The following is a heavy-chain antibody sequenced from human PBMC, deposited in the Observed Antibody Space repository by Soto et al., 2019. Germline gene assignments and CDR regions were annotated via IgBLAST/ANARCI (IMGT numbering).Heavy chain of an antibody. CDR3: ARAAYCGSDSCSDAFEI. V-gene: IGHV1-3*01. CDR1: GYTFTNYA. Sequence: QVQLVQSGAEVKKSGASVKVSCKASGYTFTNYAMHWVRQAPGQRLEWMGWINAGNGNTKYSQQFQGRVTITRDTSASTAYMELSSLRSEDTAFYYCARAAYCGSDSCSDAFEIWGQGTVVTVSS. D-gene: IGHD2-21*02. CDR2: INAGNGNT. J-gene: IGHJ3*02.